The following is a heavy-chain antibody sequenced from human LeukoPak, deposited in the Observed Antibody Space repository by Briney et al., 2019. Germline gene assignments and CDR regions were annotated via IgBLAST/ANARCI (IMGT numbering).Heavy chain of an antibody. CDR2: INPSGGST. CDR3: ARDDSSGLESFDI. V-gene: IGHV1-46*01. CDR1: GYTFTSYY. Sequence: ASVKVSCKASGYTFTSYYMHWVRQAPGQGLEWMGIINPSGGSTSYAQKFQGRVTITTDESTSTAYMELSSLRSEDTAVYYCARDDSSGLESFDIWGQGTMVTVSS. J-gene: IGHJ3*02. D-gene: IGHD3-22*01.